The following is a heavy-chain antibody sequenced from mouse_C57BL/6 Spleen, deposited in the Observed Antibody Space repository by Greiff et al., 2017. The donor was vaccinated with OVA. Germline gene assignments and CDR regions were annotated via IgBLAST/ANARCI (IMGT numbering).Heavy chain of an antibody. CDR3: ARAEDYDAWFAY. Sequence: VPLVESGGGLVKPGGSLKLSCAASGFTFSDYGMHWVRQAPEKGLEWVAYISSGSSTIYYADTVKGRFTITRDNAKNTLFLQMTSLRSEDTAMYYCARAEDYDAWFAYWGQGTLVTVSA. CDR2: ISSGSSTI. D-gene: IGHD2-4*01. V-gene: IGHV5-17*01. CDR1: GFTFSDYG. J-gene: IGHJ3*01.